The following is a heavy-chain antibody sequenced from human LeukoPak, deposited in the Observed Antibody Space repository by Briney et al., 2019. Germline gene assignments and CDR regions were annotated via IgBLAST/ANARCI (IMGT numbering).Heavy chain of an antibody. D-gene: IGHD4-17*01. V-gene: IGHV3-23*01. Sequence: GGSLRLSCAASGFIYSDFAMNWVRQAPGKRLEWVSVISGSGGSSFYADSVKGRFIISRDNSKNTLYLQMNSLRVEDTAQYYCAKDLSYGDTSYFSYYMDFSGKGTTVTVSS. CDR3: AKDLSYGDTSYFSYYMDF. CDR1: GFIYSDFA. J-gene: IGHJ6*03. CDR2: ISGSGGSS.